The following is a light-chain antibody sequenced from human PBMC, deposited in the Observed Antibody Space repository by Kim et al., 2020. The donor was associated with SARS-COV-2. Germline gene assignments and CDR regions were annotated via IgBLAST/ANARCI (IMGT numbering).Light chain of an antibody. Sequence: ALGQTVRITCQGDSLRSYYASCYQQKPGQAPVLVIYGKNNRPSGIPDRFSGSSSGNTASLTITGAQAEDEADYYCNSRDSSGIHVVFGGGTQLTVL. CDR3: NSRDSSGIHVV. CDR1: SLRSYY. J-gene: IGLJ2*01. CDR2: GKN. V-gene: IGLV3-19*01.